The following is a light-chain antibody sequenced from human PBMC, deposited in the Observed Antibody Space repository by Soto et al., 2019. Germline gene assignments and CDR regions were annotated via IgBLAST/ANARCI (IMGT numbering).Light chain of an antibody. CDR1: QSIRSN. V-gene: IGKV3-11*01. CDR2: VAS. CDR3: QQRSNWPIT. J-gene: IGKJ5*01. Sequence: EIVMTQSPATLSVSPGERATLSCRASQSIRSNLAWYQQKPGQTPRLLIYVASNRATGIPARFSGSGSGTDFTLTISSLEPEDFAVYYCQQRSNWPITFGQGTRLEIK.